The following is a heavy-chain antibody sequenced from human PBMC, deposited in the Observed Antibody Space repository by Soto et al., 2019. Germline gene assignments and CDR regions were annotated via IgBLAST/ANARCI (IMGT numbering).Heavy chain of an antibody. Sequence: QVQLQESGPGLVKPSETLSLTCTVSGGSISSHYWSWIRQPPGKGLEWIGYIYYSGSTNHNPSLKSRVTISVDTSKNQFSLKLSSVTAADTAVYYCARGYSSSWYSDYWGQGTLVIVSS. CDR1: GGSISSHY. J-gene: IGHJ4*02. D-gene: IGHD6-13*01. CDR2: IYYSGST. V-gene: IGHV4-59*11. CDR3: ARGYSSSWYSDY.